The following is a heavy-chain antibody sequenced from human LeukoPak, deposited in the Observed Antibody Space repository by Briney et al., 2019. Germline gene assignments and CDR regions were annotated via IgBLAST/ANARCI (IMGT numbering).Heavy chain of an antibody. D-gene: IGHD2-15*01. V-gene: IGHV4-59*08. CDR2: IYYSGST. CDR1: GGSISSYY. CDR3: ARHGYCSGGSCYSWGYYYYMDV. J-gene: IGHJ6*03. Sequence: PSETLSLTCTVSGGSISSYYWSWIRQPPGKGLEWIAYIYYSGSTNYNPSLKSRVTISVDTSKNQFSLKLSSVTAADTAVYYCARHGYCSGGSCYSWGYYYYMDVWGKGTTVTISS.